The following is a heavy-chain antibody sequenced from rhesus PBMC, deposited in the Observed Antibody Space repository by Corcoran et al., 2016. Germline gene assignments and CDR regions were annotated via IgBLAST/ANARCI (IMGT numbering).Heavy chain of an antibody. D-gene: IGHD1-44*02. V-gene: IGHV4-73*01. CDR3: AREREDGLDS. CDR2: IDGKSAST. J-gene: IGHJ6*01. CDR1: GGSLSGYY. Sequence: QVKLQQWGEGLVKPSETLSLTCAVHGGSLSGYYWTWIRPPPGKGREGIGNIDGKSASTNYNPSLKKRVTISKDTSKNQFSLKLSSVTAADTAVYYCAREREDGLDSWGQGVVVTVSS.